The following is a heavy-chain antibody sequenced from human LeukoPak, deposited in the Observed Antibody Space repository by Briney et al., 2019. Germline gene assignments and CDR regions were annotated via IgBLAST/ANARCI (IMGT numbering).Heavy chain of an antibody. D-gene: IGHD6-13*01. V-gene: IGHV1-18*01. CDR3: ARVGGASSWYGGAFDI. J-gene: IGHJ3*02. Sequence: ASVKVSCKASGYTFTSYGISWVRQAPGQGLEWMGWISAYNGNTNYAQKLQGRVTMTTDTSTSTAYMELRSLRADDTAVYYCARVGGASSWYGGAFDIWGQGTMVTVSS. CDR2: ISAYNGNT. CDR1: GYTFTSYG.